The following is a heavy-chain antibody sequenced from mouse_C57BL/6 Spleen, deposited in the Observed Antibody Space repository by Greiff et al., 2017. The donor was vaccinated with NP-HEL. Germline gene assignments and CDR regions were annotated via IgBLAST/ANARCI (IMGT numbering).Heavy chain of an antibody. CDR2: IYPGDGDT. CDR3: ARWRDYDGYAMDY. Sequence: VQLQQSGAELVKPGASVKISCKASGYAFSSYWMNWVKQRPGKGLEWIGQIYPGDGDTNYNGKFKGKATLTADKSSSTAYMQLSSLTSEDSAVYFCARWRDYDGYAMDYWGQGTSVTVSS. D-gene: IGHD2-4*01. J-gene: IGHJ4*01. V-gene: IGHV1-80*01. CDR1: GYAFSSYW.